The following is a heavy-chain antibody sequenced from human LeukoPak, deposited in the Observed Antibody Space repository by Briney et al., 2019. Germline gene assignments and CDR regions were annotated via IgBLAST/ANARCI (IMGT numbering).Heavy chain of an antibody. CDR2: IYYSGST. J-gene: IGHJ4*02. V-gene: IGHV4-59*08. Sequence: SETLSLTCTVSGGSISSYYWSWIRQPPGKGLEWIGYIYYSGSTNYNPSLKSRVTISVDTSKNQFSLKLSSVTAADTAVYYCARHRYGGNSFDYWGQGTLVTVSS. CDR3: ARHRYGGNSFDY. CDR1: GGSISSYY. D-gene: IGHD4-23*01.